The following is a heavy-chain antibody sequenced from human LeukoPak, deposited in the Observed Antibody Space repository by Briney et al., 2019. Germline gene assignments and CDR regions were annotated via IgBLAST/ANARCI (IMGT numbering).Heavy chain of an antibody. V-gene: IGHV1-2*02. CDR3: ARGRLVRANYDRGNYFDY. CDR2: INPNSGGT. J-gene: IGHJ4*02. Sequence: ASVKVSCKAPGYTFTGYYMHWVRQAPGQGLEWMGWINPNSGGTNYAQKFQGRVTMTRDTSISTAYMELSRLRSDDTAVYYCARGRLVRANYDRGNYFDYWGQGTLVTVSS. CDR1: GYTFTGYY. D-gene: IGHD3-10*02.